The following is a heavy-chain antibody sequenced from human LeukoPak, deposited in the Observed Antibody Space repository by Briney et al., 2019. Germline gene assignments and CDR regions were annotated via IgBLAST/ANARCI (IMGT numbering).Heavy chain of an antibody. CDR3: ARTYYDGSRNPNWFDP. J-gene: IGHJ5*02. V-gene: IGHV1-8*01. D-gene: IGHD3-22*01. CDR2: MKPDSGAT. CDR1: GYTFTNYD. Sequence: GASVKVSCKASGYTFTNYDINWMRQAAGQGLEWMGWMKPDSGATGYAEKFRGRVTLTSDTSTSTAYMELSGLRSEDTAVYFCARTYYDGSRNPNWFDPWGQGTLVTVSS.